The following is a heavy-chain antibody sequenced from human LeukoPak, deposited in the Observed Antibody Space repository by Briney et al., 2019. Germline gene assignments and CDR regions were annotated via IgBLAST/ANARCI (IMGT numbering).Heavy chain of an antibody. J-gene: IGHJ6*03. D-gene: IGHD3-10*01. CDR1: GYTFTSYG. V-gene: IGHV1-69*13. Sequence: SVKVSCKASGYTFTSYGISWVRQAPGQGLEWMGGIIPIFGTANYAQKFQGRVTITADESTSTAYMELSNLRSEDTAVYYCARGYYGSGSYYYYYYYMDVWGKGTTVTISS. CDR3: ARGYYGSGSYYYYYYYMDV. CDR2: IIPIFGTA.